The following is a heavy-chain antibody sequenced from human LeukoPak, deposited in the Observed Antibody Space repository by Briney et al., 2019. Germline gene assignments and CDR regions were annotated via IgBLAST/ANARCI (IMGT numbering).Heavy chain of an antibody. CDR3: ARGEASRGYSGYFTFDY. D-gene: IGHD5-12*01. Sequence: GGSLRLSCAASGFTFSSYSMNWVRQAPGKGLEWVSSISSSSSTIYYADSVKGRFTISRDNAKNSLYLQMNSLRAEDTAVYYCARGEASRGYSGYFTFDYWGQGTLVTVSS. CDR1: GFTFSSYS. J-gene: IGHJ4*02. CDR2: ISSSSSTI. V-gene: IGHV3-48*01.